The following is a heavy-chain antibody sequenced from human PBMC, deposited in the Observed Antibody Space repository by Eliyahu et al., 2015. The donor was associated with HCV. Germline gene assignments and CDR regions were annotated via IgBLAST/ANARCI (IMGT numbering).Heavy chain of an antibody. CDR1: GFTVSSYY. J-gene: IGHJ5*01. Sequence: EVQLVESGGGLIQPGGSLRLSCAASGFTVSSYYMSWVRQAPGKGLEWVSVIYIGTSTYHADSVKGRFTISRDNSRNTLSLQMNSLRAEDTAVYYCARVDNRSWFVLWGHGTLVTVSS. V-gene: IGHV3-53*01. D-gene: IGHD5-24*01. CDR3: ARVDNRSWFVL. CDR2: IYIGTST.